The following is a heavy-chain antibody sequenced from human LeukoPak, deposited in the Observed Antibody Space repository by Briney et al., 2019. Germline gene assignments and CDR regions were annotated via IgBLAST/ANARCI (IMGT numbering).Heavy chain of an antibody. D-gene: IGHD6-19*01. CDR3: ARVRGDSSGWYRGFDY. CDR1: GGSISSGGYY. Sequence: PSETLSLTCTVSGGSISSGGYYWSWIRQHPGKGLEWIGYIYYSGSTYYNPSLKSRVTISVDTSKNQFSLKLSSVTAADTAVYYCARVRGDSSGWYRGFDYWGQGTLVTVSS. J-gene: IGHJ4*02. V-gene: IGHV4-31*03. CDR2: IYYSGST.